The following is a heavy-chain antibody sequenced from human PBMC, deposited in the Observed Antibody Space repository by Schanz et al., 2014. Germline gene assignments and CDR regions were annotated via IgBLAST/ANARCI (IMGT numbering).Heavy chain of an antibody. CDR3: ARGRGFYDY. V-gene: IGHV1-69*02. CDR1: GGTFSSYT. CDR2: IIPVLNIA. J-gene: IGHJ4*02. Sequence: QLQLVQSGAEVKKPGSSVKVSCKASGGTFSSYTISWVRQAPGQGLEWMGKIIPVLNIATYAQRFQGRVSITADTSTNTAYMELSSLTSEDTAVHYCARGRGFYDYWGQGTLVTVSS. D-gene: IGHD3-10*01.